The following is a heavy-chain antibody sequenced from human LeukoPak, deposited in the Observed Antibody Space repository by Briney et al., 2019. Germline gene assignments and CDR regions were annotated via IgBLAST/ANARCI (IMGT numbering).Heavy chain of an antibody. J-gene: IGHJ6*03. Sequence: PGGSLRLSCAASGFTFSTYGIHWVRQAPGKGLEWVAFIRYDGSNKYYADSVKGRFTISRDNSKNTLFLQMNSLRPEDTAVYYCARVGGHYYGSGSYSYYYYMDVWGKGTTVTISS. CDR2: IRYDGSNK. V-gene: IGHV3-30*02. D-gene: IGHD3-10*01. CDR1: GFTFSTYG. CDR3: ARVGGHYYGSGSYSYYYYMDV.